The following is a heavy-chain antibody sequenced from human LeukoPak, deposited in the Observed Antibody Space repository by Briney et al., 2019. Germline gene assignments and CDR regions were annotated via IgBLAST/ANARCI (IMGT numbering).Heavy chain of an antibody. CDR2: ISDSGST. CDR3: GREYAGRGHSLDY. CDR1: GGSISTYY. J-gene: IGHJ4*02. Sequence: SETLPLTCTVSGGSISTYYWSWIPQPPGKGLERVGYISDSGSTNSNPSLKSRVHMSENTTNNQYSLKLRSVSADDPAVYYCGREYAGRGHSLDYWGQGTLVTVSS. V-gene: IGHV4-59*12. D-gene: IGHD1-26*01.